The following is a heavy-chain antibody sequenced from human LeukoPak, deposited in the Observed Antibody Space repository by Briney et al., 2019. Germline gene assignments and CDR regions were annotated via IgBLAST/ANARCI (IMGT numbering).Heavy chain of an antibody. V-gene: IGHV4-4*02. Sequence: SETLSLTCTVSGGSISSGNWWSWVRQPPGKGLEWIGEIYHSGSTNYNPSLKSRVTISADKSKNQFSLKLSSVTAADTAVYYCARYRGANGYYFDYWGQGTLVTVSS. CDR1: GGSISSGNW. CDR2: IYHSGST. CDR3: ARYRGANGYYFDY. D-gene: IGHD3-10*01. J-gene: IGHJ4*02.